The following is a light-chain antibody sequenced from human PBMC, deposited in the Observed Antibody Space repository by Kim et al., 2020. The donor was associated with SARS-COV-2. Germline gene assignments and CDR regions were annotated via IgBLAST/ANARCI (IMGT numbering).Light chain of an antibody. J-gene: IGLJ1*01. Sequence: GQSIPISCTGTSSDVGGYSYVSWYQQHPGKAPKLIIYDVRKRPSGVSNHFSGSKSGNTASLTISGLQAEDEANYYCNSYTSSKTFVFGTGTKVTVL. CDR1: SSDVGGYSY. CDR2: DVR. CDR3: NSYTSSKTFV. V-gene: IGLV2-14*03.